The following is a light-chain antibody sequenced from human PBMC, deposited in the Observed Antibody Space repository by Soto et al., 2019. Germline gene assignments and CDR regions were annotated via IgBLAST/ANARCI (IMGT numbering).Light chain of an antibody. CDR2: GAS. V-gene: IGKV3-15*01. CDR1: QSAGNF. CDR3: QQYNNWPPIT. Sequence: EIVMTQSTATLSVSPGETASLSCRSSQSAGNFLAWYQQKPGQAPRLLIYGASTRATGIPARFSGSGSGTEFTLTISSLQSEDFAVYYCQQYNNWPPITFGQGTRLEIK. J-gene: IGKJ5*01.